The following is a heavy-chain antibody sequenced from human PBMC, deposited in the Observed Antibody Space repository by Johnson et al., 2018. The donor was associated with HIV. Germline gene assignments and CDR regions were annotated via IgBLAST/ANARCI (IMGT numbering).Heavy chain of an antibody. CDR3: AKGEAQEGWIQLGSYAFDF. Sequence: EVQLVESGGGVVQPGGSLRLSCAASGFTFSSYAMHWVRQAPGKGLEYVSAISSNGGSTYYANSVKGRFTISRDNSKNTLYIQMGSLRAEDMAVYYCAKGEAQEGWIQLGSYAFDFWGRGTMVTVSS. CDR2: ISSNGGST. J-gene: IGHJ3*01. CDR1: GFTFSSYA. V-gene: IGHV3-64*01. D-gene: IGHD5-18*01.